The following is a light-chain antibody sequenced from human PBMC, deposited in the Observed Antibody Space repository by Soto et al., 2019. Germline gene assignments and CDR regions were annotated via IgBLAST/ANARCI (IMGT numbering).Light chain of an antibody. CDR3: QQYNSYPYT. Sequence: DIQMTQSPSTLSASVGDRVNITCRASQSIKTWLAWYQQKPGKAPKLQIYKASTLQTGVPSRFSGSGSGTEFTLNISSLQPDDYANYYCQQYNSYPYTFGQGTRVEIK. V-gene: IGKV1-5*03. CDR2: KAS. CDR1: QSIKTW. J-gene: IGKJ2*01.